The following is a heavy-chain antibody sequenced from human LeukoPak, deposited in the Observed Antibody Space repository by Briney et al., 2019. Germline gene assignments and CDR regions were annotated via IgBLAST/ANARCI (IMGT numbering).Heavy chain of an antibody. V-gene: IGHV3-64D*06. J-gene: IGHJ4*02. D-gene: IGHD6-19*01. CDR1: GXTFTTYP. CDR3: AASDWAYYFDY. CDR2: ISSNGGST. Sequence: GGSLRLSCSASGXTFTTYPMHWVRQAPGKGLEHVSAISSNGGSTFYADSVKGRYTISRDNSKNTVYLQMSSLRAEDTAVYYCAASDWAYYFDYWGQGTLVTVSS.